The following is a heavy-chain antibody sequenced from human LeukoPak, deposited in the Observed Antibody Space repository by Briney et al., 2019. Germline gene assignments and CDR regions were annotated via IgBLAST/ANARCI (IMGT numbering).Heavy chain of an antibody. CDR2: INHSGST. V-gene: IGHV4-34*01. Sequence: SETLSLTCAVSGGSFSGYYWSWIRQPPGKGLEWIGEINHSGSTNYNPSLKSRVTISVDTSKNQFSLKLSSVTAADTAVYYCARVGGSGSYYRYFDYWGQGTLVTVSS. CDR3: ARVGGSGSYYRYFDY. CDR1: GGSFSGYY. D-gene: IGHD3-10*01. J-gene: IGHJ4*02.